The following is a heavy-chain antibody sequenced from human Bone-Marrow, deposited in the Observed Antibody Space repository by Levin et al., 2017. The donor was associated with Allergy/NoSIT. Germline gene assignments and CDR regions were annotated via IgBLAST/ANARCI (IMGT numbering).Heavy chain of an antibody. Sequence: RPGGSLRLSCTVSGFPFDDYGMNWVRQTPGMGLEWVAGINWDAGSADYLDSVRGRFTISRDNAKNSLFLQMNSLRAEDTALYYCVRGRSTDYYFDYWGQGTLVTVSS. CDR2: INWDAGSA. V-gene: IGHV3-20*04. CDR3: VRGRSTDYYFDY. CDR1: GFPFDDYG. J-gene: IGHJ4*02.